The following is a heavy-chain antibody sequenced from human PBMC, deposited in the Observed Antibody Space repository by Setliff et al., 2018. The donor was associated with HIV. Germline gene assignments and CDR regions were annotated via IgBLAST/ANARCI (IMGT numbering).Heavy chain of an antibody. V-gene: IGHV4-34*01. Sequence: SSETLSLTCAVSNGSFSGYYWSWIRRPPGTGLEWIGELNHSGNTNYNPSLKSRVTISVDTSKNQFSLKLSSVTAADTAVYYCARSRSARDSSPSYYYYYMDVWAKGTTVTVS. CDR2: LNHSGNT. D-gene: IGHD3-22*01. J-gene: IGHJ6*03. CDR3: ARSRSARDSSPSYYYYYMDV. CDR1: NGSFSGYY.